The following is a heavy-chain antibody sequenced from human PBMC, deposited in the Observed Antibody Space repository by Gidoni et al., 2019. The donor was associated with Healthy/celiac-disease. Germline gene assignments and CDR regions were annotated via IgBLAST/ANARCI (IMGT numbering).Heavy chain of an antibody. D-gene: IGHD3-10*01. CDR2: INHSGST. J-gene: IGHJ4*02. V-gene: IGHV4-34*01. CDR1: GGSFSGYY. Sequence: QVQLQQWGAGLLKPSETLSLTCAVYGGSFSGYYWSWIRQPPGKGLEWIGEINHSGSTNYNPSLKSRVTISVDTSKNHFSLKLSSVTAADTAVYYWARGGFGGYYFDYWGQGTLVTVSS. CDR3: ARGGFGGYYFDY.